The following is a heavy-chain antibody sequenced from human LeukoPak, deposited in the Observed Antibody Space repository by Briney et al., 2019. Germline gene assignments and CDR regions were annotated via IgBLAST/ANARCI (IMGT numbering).Heavy chain of an antibody. V-gene: IGHV7-4-1*02. CDR3: ARTSGWYNGDYYYYYGMDV. Sequence: GASVKVSCKASGYTFTSYAMNWVRQAPGQGLEWMGWINTNTGDPTYAQGFTGRFVFSLDTSVSTAYLQISSLKAEDTAVYYCARTSGWYNGDYYYYYGMDVWGQGTTVTVSS. CDR2: INTNTGDP. J-gene: IGHJ6*02. D-gene: IGHD6-19*01. CDR1: GYTFTSYA.